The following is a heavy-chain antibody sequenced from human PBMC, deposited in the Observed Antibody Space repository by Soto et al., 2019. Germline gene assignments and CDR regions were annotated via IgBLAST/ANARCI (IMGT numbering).Heavy chain of an antibody. J-gene: IGHJ4*02. Sequence: ETLSLTCTVSGGSVTSGSYYWSWIRQPPGRGLEWLGYTYYSGSTSYNPPLKSRVTISVDSSKNQFSLKLSSVTAADTAVYYCARERTGDPTFFDYWGQGTLVTVSS. CDR3: ARERTGDPTFFDY. CDR2: TYYSGST. V-gene: IGHV4-61*01. D-gene: IGHD1-1*01. CDR1: GGSVTSGSYY.